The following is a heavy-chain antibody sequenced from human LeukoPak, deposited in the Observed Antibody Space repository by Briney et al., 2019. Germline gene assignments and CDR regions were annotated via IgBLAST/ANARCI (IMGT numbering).Heavy chain of an antibody. V-gene: IGHV4-59*12. CDR1: GGFINGYY. J-gene: IGHJ5*02. D-gene: IGHD1-26*01. CDR3: ARSTRGRYANWYDP. CDR2: IYYTGST. Sequence: SETLSLTCTVSGGFINGYYWSWIRQPPGKGLEWIGFIYYTGSTTYNPSLKSRVTMSVDTSKNHFSLKLTSVTAADTAVYYCARSTRGRYANWYDPWGQGILVTVSS.